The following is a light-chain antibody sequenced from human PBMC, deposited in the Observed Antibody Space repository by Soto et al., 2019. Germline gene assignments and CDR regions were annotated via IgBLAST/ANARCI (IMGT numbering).Light chain of an antibody. V-gene: IGKV1-5*03. CDR2: KAS. CDR1: QSVSVW. CDR3: QQYNTYSRT. J-gene: IGKJ2*01. Sequence: DIQMTQSPSTLSASVGDRVTITCRASQSVSVWLAWYQQKPGKAPKLLIYKASILATGVPSRFSGSGSGTDFTLTISSLQPDDFATYHCQQYNTYSRTFGQGPELEIK.